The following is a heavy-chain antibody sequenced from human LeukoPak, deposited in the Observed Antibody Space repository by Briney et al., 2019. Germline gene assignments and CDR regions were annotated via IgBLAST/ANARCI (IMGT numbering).Heavy chain of an antibody. CDR1: GYTFTSYG. CDR3: ARDDGDYVLSY. J-gene: IGHJ4*02. D-gene: IGHD4-17*01. Sequence: ASVKVSCKASGYTFTSYGISWVRQAPGQGLEWMGWISGYNGNTNYAQNLQGRVTVTTDTSTSTAYMELGSLRSDDTAVYYCARDDGDYVLSYWGQGTPVTVSS. V-gene: IGHV1-18*01. CDR2: ISGYNGNT.